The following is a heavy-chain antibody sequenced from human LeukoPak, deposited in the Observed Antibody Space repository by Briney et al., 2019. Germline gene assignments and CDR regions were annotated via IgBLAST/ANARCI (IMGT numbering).Heavy chain of an antibody. Sequence: SETLSLTCAVYGGSFSGYYWSWIRQPPGKGLEWIGEINHSGSTNYNPSLKSRVTISVDTSKNQFSLKLSSVTAAHTAVYYCARATAIRFLEWSPRSNWFDHWGQGTLVTVSS. CDR2: INHSGST. J-gene: IGHJ5*02. CDR3: ARATAIRFLEWSPRSNWFDH. CDR1: GGSFSGYY. V-gene: IGHV4-34*01. D-gene: IGHD3-3*01.